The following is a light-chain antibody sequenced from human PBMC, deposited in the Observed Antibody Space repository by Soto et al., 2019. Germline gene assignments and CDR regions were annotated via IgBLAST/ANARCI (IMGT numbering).Light chain of an antibody. Sequence: QLVLTQPPSASGSPGQSVTIPCTGTSSDIGRFNYVSWYQQHPGKAPKLMIYEVNKRPSGVPDRFSGSKSGNTASLTVSGLQAEDEADYYCSSYAGSSNVFGTGTKLTVL. CDR2: EVN. V-gene: IGLV2-8*01. J-gene: IGLJ1*01. CDR3: SSYAGSSNV. CDR1: SSDIGRFNY.